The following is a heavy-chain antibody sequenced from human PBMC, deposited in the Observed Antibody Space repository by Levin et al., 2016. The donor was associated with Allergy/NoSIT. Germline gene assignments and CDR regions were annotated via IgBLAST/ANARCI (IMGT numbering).Heavy chain of an antibody. D-gene: IGHD1-14*01. Sequence: SVKVSCKASGGTFSSYAISWVRQAPGQGLEWMGGIIPILGIANYAQKFQGRVTITADESTSTAYMELSSLRSEDTAVYYCAKAPGTSHREGPDYWGQGTLVTVSS. CDR3: AKAPGTSHREGPDY. V-gene: IGHV1-69*10. CDR2: IIPILGIA. J-gene: IGHJ4*01. CDR1: GGTFSSYA.